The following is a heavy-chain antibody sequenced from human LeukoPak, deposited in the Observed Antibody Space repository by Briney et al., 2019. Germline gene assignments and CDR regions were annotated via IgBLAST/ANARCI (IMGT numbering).Heavy chain of an antibody. CDR2: IIPILNIP. D-gene: IGHD1-1*01. J-gene: IGHJ6*02. CDR3: AREKMEVGYYGLDV. Sequence: GASVKVSCKASGGTFDNSAINWVRQAPGQGLEWMGRIIPILNIPNYAQKLQGRATIAADKSTSTAYMELSSLRSDDTAVYYCAREKMEVGYYGLDVWGQGTTVTVSS. CDR1: GGTFDNSA. V-gene: IGHV1-69*04.